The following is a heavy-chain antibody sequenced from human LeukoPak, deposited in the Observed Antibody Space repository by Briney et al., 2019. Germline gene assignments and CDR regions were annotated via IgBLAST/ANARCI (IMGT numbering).Heavy chain of an antibody. CDR1: GGTFSSYA. CDR3: ARVTVRAGIAAAGTPPGQGMDV. D-gene: IGHD6-13*01. J-gene: IGHJ6*02. V-gene: IGHV1-69*04. Sequence: GASVKVSCKASGGTFSSYAISWVRQAPGQGLEWMGRIIPIFGIANYAQKFQGRVTITADKSTSTAYMGLSSLRSEDTAVYYCARVTVRAGIAAAGTPPGQGMDVWGQGTTVTVSS. CDR2: IIPIFGIA.